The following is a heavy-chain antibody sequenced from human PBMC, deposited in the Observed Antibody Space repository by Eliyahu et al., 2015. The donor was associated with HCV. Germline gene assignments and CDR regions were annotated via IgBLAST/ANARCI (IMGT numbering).Heavy chain of an antibody. CDR3: AKDNGDYGAFYY. CDR2: ISGSGGST. V-gene: IGHV3-23*01. D-gene: IGHD4-17*01. Sequence: EVQLLXSGGGLVQPGGSLRLSCAASGFTFSSYAMSWVRQAPGKGLEWVSGISGSGGSTYYADSVKGRFTISRDNSKNTLYLQMNSLRAEDTAVYYCAKDNGDYGAFYYWGQGTLVTVSS. CDR1: GFTFSSYA. J-gene: IGHJ4*02.